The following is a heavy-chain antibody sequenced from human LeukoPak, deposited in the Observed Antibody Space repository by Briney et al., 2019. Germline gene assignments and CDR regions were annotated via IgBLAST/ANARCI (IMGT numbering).Heavy chain of an antibody. J-gene: IGHJ4*02. Sequence: GGSLRLSCAASGFTFSSYWMSWVRQAPGKGLEWVANIKQDGSEKYYVDSVKGRFTISRDNAKNSLYLQMNSLRAEDTAVYYCARSAYCTNGVCYPPDYWGQGTLVTASS. V-gene: IGHV3-7*01. CDR3: ARSAYCTNGVCYPPDY. CDR1: GFTFSSYW. CDR2: IKQDGSEK. D-gene: IGHD2-8*01.